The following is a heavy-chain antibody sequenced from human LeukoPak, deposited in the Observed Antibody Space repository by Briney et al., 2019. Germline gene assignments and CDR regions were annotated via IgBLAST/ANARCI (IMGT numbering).Heavy chain of an antibody. CDR3: ARDWGDYDTIDY. CDR2: KWLDGSKK. CDR1: GFTFSSYG. V-gene: IGHV3-33*01. D-gene: IGHD3-22*01. J-gene: IGHJ4*02. Sequence: GRSLRLSCAASGFTFSSYGMHSVRQAPGKGLEWVAVKWLDGSKKYYADSVKGRFTISRDNSKNTLYLQMNSLRAEDTAVYYCARDWGDYDTIDYWGQGTLVTVSS.